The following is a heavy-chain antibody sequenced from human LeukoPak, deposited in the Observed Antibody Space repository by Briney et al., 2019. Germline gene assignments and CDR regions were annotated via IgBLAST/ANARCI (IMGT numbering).Heavy chain of an antibody. V-gene: IGHV3-74*01. CDR2: ISPDGSIT. CDR1: GFTFSDYW. Sequence: GGSLRLSCVASGFTFSDYWMHWVRQVPGKGLVWVSRISPDGSITNYADSVKGRFTISRDNAKNTLYLQMNSLRAEDTAVYYCAREFDYWGQGTLVTVSS. CDR3: AREFDY. J-gene: IGHJ4*02.